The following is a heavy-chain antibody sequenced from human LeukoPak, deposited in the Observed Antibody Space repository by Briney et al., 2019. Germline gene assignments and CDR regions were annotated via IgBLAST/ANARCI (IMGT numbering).Heavy chain of an antibody. Sequence: GGSKRLSCAASGFTFSSYEMNWVRQAPGKGLEWVSYISSSGSTIYYADSVKGRFTISRDNAKNSLYLQMNSLRAEDTAMYYCAKKYSTGLDPWGQGTLVTVSS. D-gene: IGHD1-26*01. CDR1: GFTFSSYE. CDR3: AKKYSTGLDP. V-gene: IGHV3-48*03. CDR2: ISSSGSTI. J-gene: IGHJ5*02.